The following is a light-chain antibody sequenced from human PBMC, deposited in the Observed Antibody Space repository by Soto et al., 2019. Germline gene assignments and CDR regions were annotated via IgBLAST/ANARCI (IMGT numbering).Light chain of an antibody. J-gene: IGKJ1*01. Sequence: EIVLTQSPGTLSLSPGGSATLSCRASQSVSGYLAWYQQRPGQAPRLIIYGASNRATGIPARFSASGSGTDFTLTISSLEPEDFAVYYCQQRNVWPWTFGQGTKVDIK. CDR2: GAS. CDR1: QSVSGY. V-gene: IGKV3-11*01. CDR3: QQRNVWPWT.